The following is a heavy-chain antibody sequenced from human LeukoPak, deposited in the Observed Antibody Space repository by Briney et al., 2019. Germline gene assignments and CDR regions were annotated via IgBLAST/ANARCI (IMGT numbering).Heavy chain of an antibody. CDR3: ARQSLGYFDY. V-gene: IGHV4-59*01. Sequence: SETLSLTCTLSGGSIRSYYWSWIRHPPGKGLEWIGYIYYSGSTNYIPFLKSRVTISVDTSKNQFSLKLSAVTAADTAVYYCARQSLGYFDYWGQGTLVTVSS. CDR1: GGSIRSYY. CDR2: IYYSGST. J-gene: IGHJ4*02. D-gene: IGHD6-19*01.